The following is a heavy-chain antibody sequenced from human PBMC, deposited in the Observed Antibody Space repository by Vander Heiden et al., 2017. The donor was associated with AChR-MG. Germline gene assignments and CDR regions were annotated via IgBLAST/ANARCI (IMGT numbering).Heavy chain of an antibody. CDR1: GFTFSSYS. J-gene: IGHJ4*02. D-gene: IGHD2-2*01. CDR2: ISSSSSYI. CDR3: ARDSADIVVVPAAATDY. Sequence: EVQLVESGGGLVKPGGSRRLSCAASGFTFSSYSMNWVRQAPGKGLEWVSSISSSSSYIYYADSVKGRFTISRDNAKNSLYLQMNSLRAEDTAVYYCARDSADIVVVPAAATDYWGQGTLVTVSS. V-gene: IGHV3-21*01.